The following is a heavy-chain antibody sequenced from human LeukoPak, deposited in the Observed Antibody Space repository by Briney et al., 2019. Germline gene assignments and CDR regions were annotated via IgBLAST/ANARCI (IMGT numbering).Heavy chain of an antibody. Sequence: GGSLRLSCAASGFTFNNYAMNWVRQAPGKGLEWVSSISGGGETTYYADSAKGRFTISRDNPQNTLYLQMNSLRAEDTAVCYCARDYADYVGYFFFDYWGQGTLVTVSS. CDR3: ARDYADYVGYFFFDY. J-gene: IGHJ4*02. D-gene: IGHD4-17*01. CDR1: GFTFNNYA. CDR2: ISGGGETT. V-gene: IGHV3-23*01.